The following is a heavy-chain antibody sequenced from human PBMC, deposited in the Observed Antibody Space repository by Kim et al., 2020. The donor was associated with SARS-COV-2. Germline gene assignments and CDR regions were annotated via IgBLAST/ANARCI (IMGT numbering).Heavy chain of an antibody. Sequence: ASVKVSCKASGYTFTSYYMHWVRQAPGQGLEWMGIINPSGGSTSYAQKFQGRVTMTRDTSTSTVYMELSSLRSEDTAVYYCAREGASRGSYSGYYYGMDVWGQGTTVTVS. V-gene: IGHV1-46*01. CDR1: GYTFTSYY. D-gene: IGHD1-26*01. CDR3: AREGASRGSYSGYYYGMDV. CDR2: INPSGGST. J-gene: IGHJ6*02.